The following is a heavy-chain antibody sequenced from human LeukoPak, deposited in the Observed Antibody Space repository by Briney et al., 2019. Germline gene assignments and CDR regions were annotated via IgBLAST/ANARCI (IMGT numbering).Heavy chain of an antibody. Sequence: ASVKVPCKASGYTFIDYFMHWMRQTPGQGLEWLGWINPNSGVTRYAQKFQGRVTLTRDTAAYMELSSLKYDDTAVYYCARAVSGTLGGAFDIWGQGTAVTVSS. D-gene: IGHD1-14*01. J-gene: IGHJ3*02. V-gene: IGHV1-2*02. CDR3: ARAVSGTLGGAFDI. CDR2: INPNSGVT. CDR1: GYTFIDYF.